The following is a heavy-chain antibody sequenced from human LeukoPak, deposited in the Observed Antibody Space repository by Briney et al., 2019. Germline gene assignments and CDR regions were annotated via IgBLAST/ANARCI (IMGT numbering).Heavy chain of an antibody. D-gene: IGHD6-13*01. V-gene: IGHV3-9*03. J-gene: IGHJ4*02. CDR2: ISWNSGSI. CDR1: GFTFDDYA. CDR3: AKGISSSWSGYYFDY. Sequence: GGSLRLSCAASGFTFDDYAMHWVRQAPGKGLEWVSGISWNSGSIGYADSVKGRFTISRDNAKNSLYLQMNSLRAEDMALYYCAKGISSSWSGYYFDYWGQGTLVTVSS.